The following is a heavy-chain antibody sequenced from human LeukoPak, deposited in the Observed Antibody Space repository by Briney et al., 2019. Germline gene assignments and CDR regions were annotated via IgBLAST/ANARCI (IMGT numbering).Heavy chain of an antibody. CDR3: ARDLSTTYYYGSGSSH. V-gene: IGHV3-74*01. CDR1: GFTLGSYW. CDR2: INSDGSST. J-gene: IGHJ4*02. Sequence: GGSLRLSCAASGFTLGSYWMHWVRQAPGRGLVWVSRINSDGSSTSYADSVKGRFTISRDNAKNTLYLQMDSLRAEDTAVYYCARDLSTTYYYGSGSSHWGQGTLVTVSS. D-gene: IGHD3-10*01.